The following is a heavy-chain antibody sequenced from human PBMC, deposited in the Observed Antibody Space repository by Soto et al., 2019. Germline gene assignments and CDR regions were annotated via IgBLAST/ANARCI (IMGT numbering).Heavy chain of an antibody. J-gene: IGHJ5*02. Sequence: QAQLLQSGAEVKKPGASVKVSCKASGSTFSGYYIHWVRQAPGKGLEWMGWINPNNGGTNYAQKFQGRVTMTGDTSITTAYMDLSSLTSDDTALYYCARDGYDASGRRVWFDPWGQGTLVTVSS. CDR1: GSTFSGYY. V-gene: IGHV1-2*02. CDR2: INPNNGGT. CDR3: ARDGYDASGRRVWFDP. D-gene: IGHD3-10*01.